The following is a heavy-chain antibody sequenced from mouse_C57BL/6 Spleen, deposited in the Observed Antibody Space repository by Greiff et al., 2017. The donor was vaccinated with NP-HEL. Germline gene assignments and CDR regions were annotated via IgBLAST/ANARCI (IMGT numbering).Heavy chain of an antibody. CDR2: INPNNGGT. CDR3: AMGGYYENYYAMDY. CDR1: GYTFTDYY. J-gene: IGHJ4*01. Sequence: EVQLQQSGPELVKPGASVKISCKASGYTFTDYYMNWVKQSHGKSLEWIGDINPNNGGTSYNQKFKGKATLTVDKSSSTAYMELRSLTSEDSAVYYCAMGGYYENYYAMDYWGQGTSVTVSS. V-gene: IGHV1-26*01. D-gene: IGHD2-3*01.